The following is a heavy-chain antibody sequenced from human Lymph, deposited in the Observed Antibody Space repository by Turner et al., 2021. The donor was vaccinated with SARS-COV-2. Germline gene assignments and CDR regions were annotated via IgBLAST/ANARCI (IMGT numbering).Heavy chain of an antibody. J-gene: IGHJ6*02. CDR1: GLTVSSNY. V-gene: IGHV3-53*01. Sequence: EVQLVESGGGLIQPGGSLRLYCAASGLTVSSNYMSWVRQAPGKGLEWVSLIYSAGSTYYAESVKGRFTISRDNSKNTLYLQMNSLRAEDTALYYCARDLYYYGMDVWGQGTTVTVS. CDR2: IYSAGST. CDR3: ARDLYYYGMDV.